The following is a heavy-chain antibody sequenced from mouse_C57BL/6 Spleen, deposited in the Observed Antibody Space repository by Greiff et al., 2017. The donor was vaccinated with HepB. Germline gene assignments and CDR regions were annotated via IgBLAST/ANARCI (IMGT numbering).Heavy chain of an antibody. CDR3: TRMIYYGSSFFDY. V-gene: IGHV1-5*01. J-gene: IGHJ2*01. CDR2: IYPGNSDT. D-gene: IGHD1-1*01. Sequence: EVQLQQSGTVLARPGASVKMSCKTSGYTFTSYWMHWVKQRPGQGLEWIGAIYPGNSDTSYNQKFKGKAKLTAVTSASTAYMELSSLTNEDSAVYYCTRMIYYGSSFFDYWGQGTTLTVSS. CDR1: GYTFTSYW.